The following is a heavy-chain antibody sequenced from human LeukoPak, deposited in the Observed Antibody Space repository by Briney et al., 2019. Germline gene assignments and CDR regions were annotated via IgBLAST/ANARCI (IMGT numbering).Heavy chain of an antibody. D-gene: IGHD2-2*01. CDR3: ARHIVVVPAAIYDYGMDV. CDR2: INTNTGNP. J-gene: IGHJ6*02. V-gene: IGHV7-4-1*02. CDR1: GYTFTSYA. Sequence: ASVKVSCKASGYTFTSYAMNWVRQASGQGLEWMGWINTNTGNPTYAQGFTGRFVFSLDTSVSTAYLQISSLKAEDTAVYYCARHIVVVPAAIYDYGMDVWGQGTTVTVSS.